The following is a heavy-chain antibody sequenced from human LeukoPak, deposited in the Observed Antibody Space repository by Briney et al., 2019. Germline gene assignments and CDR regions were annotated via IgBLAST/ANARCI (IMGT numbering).Heavy chain of an antibody. CDR1: GFTFSSYS. V-gene: IGHV3-21*01. Sequence: GGSLRLSCAASGFTFSSYSMTWVRQAPGKGLEWVSSISSSSSYIYYADSVKGRFTISRDNAKNSLYLQMNSLRAEDTAVYYCARDGGYYYDSSTDYWGQGTLVTVSS. J-gene: IGHJ4*02. CDR2: ISSSSSYI. D-gene: IGHD3-22*01. CDR3: ARDGGYYYDSSTDY.